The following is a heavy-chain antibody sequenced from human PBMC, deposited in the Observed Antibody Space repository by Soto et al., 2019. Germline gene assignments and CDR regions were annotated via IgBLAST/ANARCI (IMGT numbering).Heavy chain of an antibody. Sequence: QVQLVQSGAEVKKPGSSVKVSCRASGGHFDRFALSWLRQAHGQGLEWMGGIIPFLSATTYAHKFQGRVTITADESASTLYLELRSLPSDDTAVYYCARGEDAHGDFGSMDVWGQGTSVTVSS. D-gene: IGHD4-17*01. J-gene: IGHJ6*02. CDR1: GGHFDRFA. CDR3: ARGEDAHGDFGSMDV. V-gene: IGHV1-69*01. CDR2: IIPFLSAT.